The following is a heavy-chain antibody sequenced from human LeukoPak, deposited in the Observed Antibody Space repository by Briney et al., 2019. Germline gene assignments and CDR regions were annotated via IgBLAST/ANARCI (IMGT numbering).Heavy chain of an antibody. Sequence: GGSLRLSCAASGFSFRDYWMSWVRQAPGKGLEWVADIEPDGSGKTYVDSVKGRFTISRDNAKNSLYLQMNSLRAEDTALYYCAKDLCSGEAPGWGQGTLVTVSS. D-gene: IGHD6-19*01. V-gene: IGHV3-7*03. CDR2: IEPDGSGK. CDR3: AKDLCSGEAPG. CDR1: GFSFRDYW. J-gene: IGHJ4*02.